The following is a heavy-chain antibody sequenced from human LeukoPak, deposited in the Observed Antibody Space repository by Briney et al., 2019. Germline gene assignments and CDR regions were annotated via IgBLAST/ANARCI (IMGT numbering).Heavy chain of an antibody. CDR2: IYPGDSDI. CDR3: ARHMDRNKGFCSGPTCYDAFDL. J-gene: IGHJ3*01. CDR1: GYSFTNYW. D-gene: IGHD2-2*01. Sequence: KPGESLQISCKGSGYSFTNYWIGWVRHMPEKGLEWMGFIYPGDSDIRYSPSFQGQVTISADKSINTAYLQWSSLKASDTAMDYCARHMDRNKGFCSGPTCYDAFDLWGQGTMVTVSS. V-gene: IGHV5-51*01.